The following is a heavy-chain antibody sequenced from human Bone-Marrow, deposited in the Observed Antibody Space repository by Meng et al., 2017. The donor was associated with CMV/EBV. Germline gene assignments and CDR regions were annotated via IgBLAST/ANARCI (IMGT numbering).Heavy chain of an antibody. J-gene: IGHJ3*02. V-gene: IGHV4-34*10. CDR1: GGSFSGYY. D-gene: IGHD3-10*01. Sequence: SETLSLTCAVYGGSFSGYYWSWIRQPPGKGLEWIGYIYYSGTIYYNPSLKSRVTMSVDTSKNQFSLKLASVTAVDTAVYFCARTDGAAAGLYAFDIWGQGTMVTVSS. CDR3: ARTDGAAAGLYAFDI. CDR2: IYYSGTI.